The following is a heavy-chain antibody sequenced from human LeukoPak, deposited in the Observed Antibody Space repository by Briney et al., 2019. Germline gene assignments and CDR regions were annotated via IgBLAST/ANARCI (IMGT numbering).Heavy chain of an antibody. Sequence: PGGSLRLSCAASGFTFSNYAMHWVRQAPGKGLEWAAIISYDGSNKYYADSVKGRFTISRDNSKTTLYLQMNSLRAEDTALYYCARGSIAAAGSSKGYMDVWGKGTTVTVSS. CDR2: ISYDGSNK. CDR3: ARGSIAAAGSSKGYMDV. J-gene: IGHJ6*03. V-gene: IGHV3-30-3*01. D-gene: IGHD6-13*01. CDR1: GFTFSNYA.